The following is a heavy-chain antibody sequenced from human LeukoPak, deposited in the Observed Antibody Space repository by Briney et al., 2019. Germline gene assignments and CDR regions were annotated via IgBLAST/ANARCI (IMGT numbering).Heavy chain of an antibody. Sequence: GGSLRLSCAASGFTFSSYWMSWVRQAPGKGLEWVANIKQDGSEKYYVDSVKGRFTISRDNAKNSLYLQMNSLRAEDTAVYYCARALASVSWAVAGFGDFDIWGQGTMVTVSS. CDR2: IKQDGSEK. J-gene: IGHJ3*02. D-gene: IGHD6-19*01. V-gene: IGHV3-7*03. CDR1: GFTFSSYW. CDR3: ARALASVSWAVAGFGDFDI.